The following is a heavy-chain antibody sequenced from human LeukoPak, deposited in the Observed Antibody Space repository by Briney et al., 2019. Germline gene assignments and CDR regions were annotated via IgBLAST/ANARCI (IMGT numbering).Heavy chain of an antibody. CDR3: ARVVGGYSYEFDY. D-gene: IGHD5-18*01. J-gene: IGHJ4*02. CDR2: IYYSGST. Sequence: SETLSLTCSVSGGSISSSSYYWAWIRQPPGKGLEWIGSIYYSGSTYYNPSLKSRVTISVDTSKNQFSLKLSSVTAADTAVYYCARVVGGYSYEFDYWGQGTLVTVSS. CDR1: GGSISSSSYY. V-gene: IGHV4-39*01.